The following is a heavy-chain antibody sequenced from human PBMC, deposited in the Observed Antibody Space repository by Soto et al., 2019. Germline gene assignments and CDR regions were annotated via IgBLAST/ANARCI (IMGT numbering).Heavy chain of an antibody. D-gene: IGHD3-22*01. V-gene: IGHV1-3*01. J-gene: IGHJ6*02. CDR2: INAGNGNT. CDR1: GYTFTSYA. Sequence: ASVKVSCKASGYTFTSYAMHWVRQAPGQRLEWMGWINAGNGNTKYSQKFQGRVTITRDTSASTAYMELSSLRSEDTAVYYCARDWGYYYDSSGYFYYYGMDVWGQGNTVTVSS. CDR3: ARDWGYYYDSSGYFYYYGMDV.